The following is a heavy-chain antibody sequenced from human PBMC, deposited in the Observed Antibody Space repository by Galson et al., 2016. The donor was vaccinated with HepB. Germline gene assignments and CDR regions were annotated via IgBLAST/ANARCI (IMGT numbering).Heavy chain of an antibody. J-gene: IGHJ4*02. Sequence: SLRLSCAASGFTFSYYSMNWVRQAPGKGLEWVSSISSSSSSYIYYTDSVKGRFTISRDNAKYSLYLQMTSLRAEDTAVYYCARARTDYSGSWFLDYWGQGTRVSVSS. CDR1: GFTFSYYS. D-gene: IGHD6-13*01. V-gene: IGHV3-21*01. CDR2: ISSSSSSYI. CDR3: ARARTDYSGSWFLDY.